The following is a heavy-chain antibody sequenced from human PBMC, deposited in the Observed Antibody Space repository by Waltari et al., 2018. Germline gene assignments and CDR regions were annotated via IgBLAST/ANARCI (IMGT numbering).Heavy chain of an antibody. CDR3: ARGKQRAGRNAFDI. V-gene: IGHV3-20*04. CDR1: GFTFDDYG. Sequence: EVQLVESGGGVVRPGGSLRLSCAASGFTFDDYGMSWVRQAPGKGLEVVFGINWNGGRTGYADSVKGRFTISRDNANKSLYLQMKRLGAEETAVYYCARGKQRAGRNAFDIWGQGTMVIVSS. D-gene: IGHD6-19*01. CDR2: INWNGGRT. J-gene: IGHJ3*02.